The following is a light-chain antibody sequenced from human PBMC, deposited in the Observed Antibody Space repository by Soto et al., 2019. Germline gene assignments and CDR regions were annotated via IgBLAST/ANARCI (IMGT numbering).Light chain of an antibody. CDR2: GAS. CDR1: QNILSN. Sequence: EIVMTQSPATLSVSPGERVTLSCRASQNILSNLAWYQQKPGQAPRLLIYGASTRATGLPARFSGSGSGTEFTLTISNLQSEDFAVYYCQQYNNWPITFGQGTRLEIK. V-gene: IGKV3-15*01. J-gene: IGKJ5*01. CDR3: QQYNNWPIT.